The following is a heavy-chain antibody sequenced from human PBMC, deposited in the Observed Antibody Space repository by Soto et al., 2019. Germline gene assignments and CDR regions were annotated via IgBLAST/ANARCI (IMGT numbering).Heavy chain of an antibody. J-gene: IGHJ5*02. D-gene: IGHD3-16*02. Sequence: GGSLRLSCAASGFTFSSYAMSWVRQAPGKGLEWVSAISGSGGSTYYADSLKLSSVTAADTAVYYCARALLTYYDYVWGSYRPGWFDPWGQGTLVTVSS. CDR1: GFTFSSYA. CDR3: GWFDP. CDR2: ISGSGGST. V-gene: IGHV3-23*01.